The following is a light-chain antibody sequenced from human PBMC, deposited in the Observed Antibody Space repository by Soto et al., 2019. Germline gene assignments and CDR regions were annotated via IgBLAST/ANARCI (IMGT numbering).Light chain of an antibody. V-gene: IGKV3-20*01. J-gene: IGKJ5*01. CDR3: QQHETLIT. Sequence: EIVLTQSPGTLSLTPGERATLSCRASQTVRNNYLAWYQQKPGQAPRLLIYDASSRATGIPDRFSGSGSGTDFTLTISRLEPEDFAVYYCQQHETLITFGQGTRLEI. CDR1: QTVRNNY. CDR2: DAS.